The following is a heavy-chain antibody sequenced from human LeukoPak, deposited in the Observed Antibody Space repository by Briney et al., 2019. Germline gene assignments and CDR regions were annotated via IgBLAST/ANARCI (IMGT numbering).Heavy chain of an antibody. D-gene: IGHD3-22*01. CDR2: IYHSGST. J-gene: IGHJ4*02. CDR1: GFTFSDYY. V-gene: IGHV4-34*01. Sequence: LRLSCAASGFTFSDYYMSWIRQAPGKGLEWIGEIYHSGSTNYNPSLKSRVTISVDKSKNQFSLKLSSVTAADTAVYYCAREDYDSSGYYYFDYWGQGTLVTVSS. CDR3: AREDYDSSGYYYFDY.